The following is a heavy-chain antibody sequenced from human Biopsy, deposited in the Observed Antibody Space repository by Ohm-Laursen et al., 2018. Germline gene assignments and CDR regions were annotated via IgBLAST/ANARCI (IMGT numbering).Heavy chain of an antibody. Sequence: TLSLTCTVSGGSIISYYWSWIRQPPGQGLEYIGFVYIGGNTNYNPSLKSRVTISVDMSRNQFSLKLDSVTAADTAVYYCARGMRSSGWPFFDYWGQGILVTVSS. D-gene: IGHD6-19*01. V-gene: IGHV4-59*01. CDR2: VYIGGNT. CDR3: ARGMRSSGWPFFDY. J-gene: IGHJ4*02. CDR1: GGSIISYY.